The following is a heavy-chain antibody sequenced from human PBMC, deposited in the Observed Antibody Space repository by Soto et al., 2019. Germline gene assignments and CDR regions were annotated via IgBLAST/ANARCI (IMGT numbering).Heavy chain of an antibody. CDR3: ARGWTKLPMYNWFDP. CDR1: GFTFSSYS. D-gene: IGHD2-15*01. CDR2: ISSSSSYI. J-gene: IGHJ5*02. Sequence: PGGSLRLSCAASGFTFSSYSMNWVRQAPGKGLEWVSSISSSSSYIYYADSVKGRFTISRDNAKNSLYLQMNSLRAEDTAVYYCARGWTKLPMYNWFDPWGQGTLVTVSS. V-gene: IGHV3-21*01.